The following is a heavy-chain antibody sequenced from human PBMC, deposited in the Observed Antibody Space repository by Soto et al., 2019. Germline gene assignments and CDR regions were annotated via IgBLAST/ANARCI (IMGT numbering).Heavy chain of an antibody. J-gene: IGHJ4*02. D-gene: IGHD7-27*01. V-gene: IGHV4-59*08. CDR3: AKNWNWGSLVH. CDR2: IYYGGST. CDR1: GDSISTDY. Sequence: PSETLSLTCTVSGDSISTDYWSWIRQSPGKGLEWIGFIYYGGSTNYNPSLKSRVTISVDTPKNQFSLKLSSVTAADTAVYYCAKNWNWGSLVHWGQGIRVTVSS.